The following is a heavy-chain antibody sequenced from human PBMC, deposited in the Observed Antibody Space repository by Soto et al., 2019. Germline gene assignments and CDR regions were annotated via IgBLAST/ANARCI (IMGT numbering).Heavy chain of an antibody. V-gene: IGHV1-18*01. CDR3: ARVIPGDYGSGSYYPDYFDY. D-gene: IGHD3-10*01. Sequence: ASVKVSCKASGYTFTSCGISWVRQAPGQGLEWMGWISAYNGNTNYAQKLQGRVTMTTDTSTSTAYMELRSLRSDDTAVYYCARVIPGDYGSGSYYPDYFDYWGKGTLVTVSS. CDR1: GYTFTSCG. CDR2: ISAYNGNT. J-gene: IGHJ4*02.